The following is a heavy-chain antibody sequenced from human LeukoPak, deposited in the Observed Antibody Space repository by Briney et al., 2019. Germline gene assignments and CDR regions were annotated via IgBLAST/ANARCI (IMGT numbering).Heavy chain of an antibody. J-gene: IGHJ4*02. V-gene: IGHV3-30-3*01. CDR1: GFTFSSYA. CDR2: ISYDGSNK. D-gene: IGHD1-1*01. CDR3: ARGVWTGTTYFDY. Sequence: GGCLRLSCAASGFTFSSYAMHWVRQAPGKGLEWVAVISYDGSNKYYADSVKGRFTISRDNSKNTLYLQMNSLRAEDTAVYYCARGVWTGTTYFDYWGQGTLVTVSS.